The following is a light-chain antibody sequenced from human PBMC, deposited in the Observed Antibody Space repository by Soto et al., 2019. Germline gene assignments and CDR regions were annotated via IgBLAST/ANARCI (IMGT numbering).Light chain of an antibody. Sequence: DIQMTQSPSTLSSSVGDRVTLTCRASQSISSWLAWYQQKPGKAPKLLISEASSLESGVPPRFSGSGSGTAFTLTISSLQSDDFATYYCQQYRSPPWTFGQGTKVDI. V-gene: IGKV1-5*03. CDR1: QSISSW. J-gene: IGKJ1*01. CDR3: QQYRSPPWT. CDR2: EAS.